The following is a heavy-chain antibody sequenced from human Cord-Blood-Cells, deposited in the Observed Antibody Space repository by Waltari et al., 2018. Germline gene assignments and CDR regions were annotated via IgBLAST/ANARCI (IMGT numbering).Heavy chain of an antibody. CDR3: ARKSSSWYYYYYGMDV. V-gene: IGHV4-39*01. Sequence: QLQLQESGPGLVKPSETLSLTCTVPGGPISSSSYYWGWIRQPPGKGLEWIGSIYYSGSTYYNPSLKSRVTISVDTSKNQFSLKLSSVTAADTAVYYCARKSSSWYYYYYGMDVWGQGTTVTVSS. CDR1: GGPISSSSYY. CDR2: IYYSGST. D-gene: IGHD6-13*01. J-gene: IGHJ6*02.